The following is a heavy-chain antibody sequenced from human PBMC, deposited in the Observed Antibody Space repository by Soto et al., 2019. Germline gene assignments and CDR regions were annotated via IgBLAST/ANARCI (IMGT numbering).Heavy chain of an antibody. V-gene: IGHV1-46*01. CDR3: ARTLGYFDS. Sequence: QIQLVQSGAEVKWPGASVRVSCEASGNTFTTYYLHWMRQAPGQGLEWLGVVNPNTGSATYAHSFRDRLTLTTDTSTNTVSMELSSLKFEDTAVYYCARTLGYFDSWAQGTLVTVSS. CDR2: VNPNTGSA. CDR1: GNTFTTYY. J-gene: IGHJ4*02.